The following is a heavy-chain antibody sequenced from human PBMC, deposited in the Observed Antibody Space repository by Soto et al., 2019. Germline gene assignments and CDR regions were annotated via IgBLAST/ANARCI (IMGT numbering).Heavy chain of an antibody. CDR1: GFTVSNNY. Sequence: EVQLVESGGGLIQPGGSLRLSCAVSGFTVSNNYMSWVRQAPGKGLEGVSVIYSGGYTAYGDSVKGRFTISRDNSKNTLFPQINSLRPAHPPVYSGASHPGGGGYWGQGTLVTVSS. J-gene: IGHJ4*02. D-gene: IGHD3-10*01. CDR3: ASHPGGGGY. V-gene: IGHV3-53*01. CDR2: IYSGGYT.